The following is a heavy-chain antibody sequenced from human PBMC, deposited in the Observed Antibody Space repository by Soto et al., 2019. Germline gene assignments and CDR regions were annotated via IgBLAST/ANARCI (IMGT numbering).Heavy chain of an antibody. V-gene: IGHV1-18*01. CDR1: GYTFTSYG. D-gene: IGHD2-15*01. CDR3: ARDGYCSGGSCYRDFDY. Sequence: ASVKVSCKASGYTFTSYGISWVRQAPGQGLEWMGWISAYNGNTNYAQKLQGRVTMTTDTSTSTAYMELRSLRSDDTAVYYCARDGYCSGGSCYRDFDYCGQGTLVTVSS. J-gene: IGHJ4*02. CDR2: ISAYNGNT.